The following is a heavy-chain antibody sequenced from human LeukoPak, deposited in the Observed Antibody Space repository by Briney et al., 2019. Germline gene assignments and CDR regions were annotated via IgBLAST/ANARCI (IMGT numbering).Heavy chain of an antibody. CDR3: AKGYDFWSGQDAFDI. Sequence: GGSLRLSCAASGFTFSSYSMNWVRQAPGKGLEWVSAISGSGGSTYYADSVKSRFTISRDNSKNTLYLQMNSLRAEDTAVYYCAKGYDFWSGQDAFDIWGQGTMVSVSS. CDR2: ISGSGGST. CDR1: GFTFSSYS. J-gene: IGHJ3*02. V-gene: IGHV3-23*01. D-gene: IGHD3-3*01.